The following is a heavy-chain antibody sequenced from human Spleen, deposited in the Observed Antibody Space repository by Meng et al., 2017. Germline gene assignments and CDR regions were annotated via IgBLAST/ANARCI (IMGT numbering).Heavy chain of an antibody. Sequence: VPLVESGGGFVKPGGSLRLPCEGSGFTFSNAYMTWVRQVPGKRLEWVGRIKSKPDGETIDYAAPVKGRFTISRDDSKNTVYLQMNSLKTEDTAVYYCSGHIDYWGQGTLVTVSS. CDR1: GFTFSNAY. V-gene: IGHV3-15*01. CDR3: SGHIDY. J-gene: IGHJ4*02. D-gene: IGHD5-12*01. CDR2: IKSKPDGETI.